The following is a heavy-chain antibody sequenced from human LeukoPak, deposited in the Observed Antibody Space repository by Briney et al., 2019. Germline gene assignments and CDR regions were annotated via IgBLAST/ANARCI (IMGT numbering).Heavy chain of an antibody. V-gene: IGHV1-18*04. D-gene: IGHD3-10*01. CDR3: ARDWGYYGPGSYYVLGF. CDR2: ISAYNGNT. J-gene: IGHJ4*02. CDR1: GYTFTSYG. Sequence: ASVKVSCKASGYTFTSYGISWVRQAPGQGLEWMGWISAYNGNTNYAQKLQGRVTMTTDTSTSTAYMELRSLRSDDTAVYYCARDWGYYGPGSYYVLGFWGQGTLVTVSS.